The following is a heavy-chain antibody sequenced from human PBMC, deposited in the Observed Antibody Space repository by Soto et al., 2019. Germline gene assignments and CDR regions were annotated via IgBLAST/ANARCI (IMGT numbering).Heavy chain of an antibody. CDR3: AIQHPLDSSAWYD. CDR1: GYSFNTYW. J-gene: IGHJ4*02. Sequence: GESLKISCQGSGYSFNTYWIGWVRQMPGKGLEWMGIIYPGDSDTGYSPSFQGQVTFSVDKSINTAYLHWTSLNSSDTAIYYCAIQHPLDSSAWYDWGQGTLVTVSS. V-gene: IGHV5-51*01. D-gene: IGHD6-19*01. CDR2: IYPGDSDT.